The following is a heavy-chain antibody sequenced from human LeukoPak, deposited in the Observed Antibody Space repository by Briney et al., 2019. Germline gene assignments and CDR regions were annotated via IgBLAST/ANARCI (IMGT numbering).Heavy chain of an antibody. CDR1: GFTFSSYA. J-gene: IGHJ6*02. D-gene: IGHD2-2*01. V-gene: IGHV3-23*01. Sequence: PGGSLRLSCAASGFTFSSYAMSWVRQAPGKGLAWVSGISGSGTSTYYADSVKGRFTISRDNSKNTLYVEMNSLRAEDTAVYYCARDAVYCSSTSCYHYYYYGMDVWGQGTTVTVSS. CDR3: ARDAVYCSSTSCYHYYYYGMDV. CDR2: ISGSGTST.